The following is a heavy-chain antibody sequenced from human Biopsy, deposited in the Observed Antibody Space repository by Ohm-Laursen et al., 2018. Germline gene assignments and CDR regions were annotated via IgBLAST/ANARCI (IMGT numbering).Heavy chain of an antibody. CDR1: GFSFRDYW. J-gene: IGHJ4*02. CDR2: IKEDGSEM. D-gene: IGHD5-18*01. Sequence: SLRLSCTASGFSFRDYWMSWVRRAPGKGLEWVATIKEDGSEMKYVASVKGRFTISRDNTESSLYLQMNNLTAEDTAVYYCARGYSVWGQGTLVTVSS. V-gene: IGHV3-7*01. CDR3: ARGYSV.